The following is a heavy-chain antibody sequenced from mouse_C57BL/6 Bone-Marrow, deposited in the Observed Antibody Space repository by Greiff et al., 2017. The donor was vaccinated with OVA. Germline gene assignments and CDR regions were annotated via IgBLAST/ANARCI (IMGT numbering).Heavy chain of an antibody. J-gene: IGHJ2*01. V-gene: IGHV3-8*01. D-gene: IGHD1-1*02. CDR3: ARYGGPGFDY. CDR2: ISYSGST. CDR1: GYSITSDY. Sequence: EVQLQQSGPGLAKPSQPLSLTCSVPGYSITSDYWNWIRKFPGNKLEYMGYISYSGSTYYNPSLKSRISITRDTSTNQYYLNWNAVTTEDTATYYCARYGGPGFDYWGQGTTLTVSS.